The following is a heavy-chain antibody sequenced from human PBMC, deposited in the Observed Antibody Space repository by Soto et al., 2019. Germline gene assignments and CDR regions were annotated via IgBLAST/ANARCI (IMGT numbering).Heavy chain of an antibody. V-gene: IGHV3-23*01. J-gene: IGHJ3*02. CDR1: GFTFSSYA. Sequence: HPGGSLRLSCAASGFTFSSYAMSWVRQAPGKGLEWVSAISGSGGSTYYADSVKGRFTISRDNSKNTLYLQMNSLRAEDTAVYYCAKDLFTMIVVVLPTVGDAFDIWGQGTMVTVSS. CDR3: AKDLFTMIVVVLPTVGDAFDI. D-gene: IGHD3-22*01. CDR2: ISGSGGST.